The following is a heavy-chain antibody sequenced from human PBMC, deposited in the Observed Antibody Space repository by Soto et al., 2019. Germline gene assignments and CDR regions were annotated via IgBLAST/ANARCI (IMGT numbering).Heavy chain of an antibody. CDR2: IIPILGIA. CDR3: AGDFTYYDILTGPSDAFDI. J-gene: IGHJ3*02. Sequence: SVKVSCKASGGTFSSYPISCVRQAPGQGLEWMGRIIPILGIANYAQKFQGRVTITADKSTSTAYMELSSLRSEDTAVYYCAGDFTYYDILTGPSDAFDIWGQGTMVTVSS. V-gene: IGHV1-69*04. CDR1: GGTFSSYP. D-gene: IGHD3-9*01.